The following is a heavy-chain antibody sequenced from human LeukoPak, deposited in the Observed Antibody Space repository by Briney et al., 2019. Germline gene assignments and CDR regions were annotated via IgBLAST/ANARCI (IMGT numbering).Heavy chain of an antibody. CDR1: GFTFNNYA. D-gene: IGHD4-11*01. Sequence: GGSLRLSCAASGFTFNNYAMSRVRQAPGKGLEWVSALSGSGGSTYYADSVKGRFTISRDNSKNTLYLQMNSLRAEDTAVYYCAKVPLTTVINYFDYWGQGTLVTVSS. V-gene: IGHV3-23*01. J-gene: IGHJ4*02. CDR2: LSGSGGST. CDR3: AKVPLTTVINYFDY.